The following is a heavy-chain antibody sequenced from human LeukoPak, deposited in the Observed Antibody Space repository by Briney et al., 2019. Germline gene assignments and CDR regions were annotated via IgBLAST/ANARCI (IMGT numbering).Heavy chain of an antibody. Sequence: PSETLSLTCTVSSGSISSYYWSWLRQPPGKGLVWIGYIYYSGSTNSNPSLRSRVTISVDTSKNQFSLKRGCVTAADTAVYYCARHFGSATKWLDIWGQGTMVTVS. J-gene: IGHJ3*02. CDR2: IYYSGST. D-gene: IGHD5-12*01. V-gene: IGHV4-59*08. CDR1: SGSISSYY. CDR3: ARHFGSATKWLDI.